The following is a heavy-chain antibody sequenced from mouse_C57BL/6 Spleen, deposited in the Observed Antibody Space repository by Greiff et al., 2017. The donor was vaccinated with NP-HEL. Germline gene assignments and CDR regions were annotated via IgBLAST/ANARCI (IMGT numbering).Heavy chain of an antibody. CDR3: ARGRSSYYAMDY. J-gene: IGHJ4*01. CDR2: IHPNSGST. V-gene: IGHV1-64*01. CDR1: GYTFTSYW. Sequence: QVQLQQPGAELVKPGASVKLSCTASGYTFTSYWMPWVKQRPGQGLEWIGMIHPNSGSTNYNEKFKSKATLTVDKSSSTAYMQLSSLTSEDSAVDYCARGRSSYYAMDYWGQGTSVTASS.